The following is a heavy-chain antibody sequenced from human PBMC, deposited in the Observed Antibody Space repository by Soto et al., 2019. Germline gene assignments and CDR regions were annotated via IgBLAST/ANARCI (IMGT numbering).Heavy chain of an antibody. D-gene: IGHD3-10*01. CDR1: GFTFTTYY. CDR2: IKNDGSEQ. V-gene: IGHV3-7*03. CDR3: SRENWFQDY. J-gene: IGHJ4*02. Sequence: QAXGSLRLSCSASGFTFTTYYMTWVRQAPGKGLEWVASIKNDGSEQYYVDSVKGRFTISRDNAKNSLYLQMNSLRAGDTALYYCSRENWFQDYWGQGSLVTVSS.